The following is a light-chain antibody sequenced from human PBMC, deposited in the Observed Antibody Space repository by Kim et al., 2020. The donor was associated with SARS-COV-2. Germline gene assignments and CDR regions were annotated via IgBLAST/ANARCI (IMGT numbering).Light chain of an antibody. CDR3: GTWDSSLNTYV. Sequence: GQKVTISCSGSSSNIWNDYVSWYQHLPGIAPKLLIYDNNKRPSGIPDRFSGSKSGTSATLGITGLQTGDEADYYCGTWDSSLNTYVFGTGTKVTVL. CDR1: SSNIWNDY. V-gene: IGLV1-51*01. CDR2: DNN. J-gene: IGLJ1*01.